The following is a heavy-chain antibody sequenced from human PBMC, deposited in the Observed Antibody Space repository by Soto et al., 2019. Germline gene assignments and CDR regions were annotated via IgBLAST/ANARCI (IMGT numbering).Heavy chain of an antibody. D-gene: IGHD3-22*01. J-gene: IGHJ4*02. CDR1: GYPFTAYG. CDR2: VSTNNADT. Sequence: ASVKVSCKTSGYPFTAYGLAWLRQAPGQRPEWMGWVSTNNADTNYAEKFQGRVTMTTDKSTTTTYMELRSLRSDDTAVYYCAIELIADGSAYYPFADWGQGTRVTVSS. CDR3: AIELIADGSAYYPFAD. V-gene: IGHV1-18*01.